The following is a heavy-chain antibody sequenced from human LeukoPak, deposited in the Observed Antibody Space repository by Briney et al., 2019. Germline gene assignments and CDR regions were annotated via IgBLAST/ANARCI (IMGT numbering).Heavy chain of an antibody. J-gene: IGHJ6*02. CDR1: GFTFSSYA. CDR3: AKVQHISDYSNGPDYYYYGMDV. D-gene: IGHD6-19*01. CDR2: ISGSGGST. V-gene: IGHV3-23*01. Sequence: PGGSLRLSCAASGFTFSSYAMSWVRQAPGKGLEWVSAISGSGGSTYYADSVKGRFTISRDNSKNTLYLQMNSLRAEDTAVYYCAKVQHISDYSNGPDYYYYGMDVWGQGTTVTVSS.